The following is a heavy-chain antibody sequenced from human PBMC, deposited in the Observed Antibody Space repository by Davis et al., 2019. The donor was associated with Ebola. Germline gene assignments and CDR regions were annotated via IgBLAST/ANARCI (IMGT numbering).Heavy chain of an antibody. J-gene: IGHJ4*02. CDR2: IYKSGIT. D-gene: IGHD6-13*01. CDR1: GDSITNNY. V-gene: IGHV4-59*01. CDR3: ARHSALAAAATGLDY. Sequence: PSETLSLTCTVSGDSITNNYWSWLRQPPGKGLEWIGYIYKSGITNYNPSFKSRVTISVDRSKNQFSLSLSYVTAADTAVYYCARHSALAAAATGLDYWGQGTRVTVSS.